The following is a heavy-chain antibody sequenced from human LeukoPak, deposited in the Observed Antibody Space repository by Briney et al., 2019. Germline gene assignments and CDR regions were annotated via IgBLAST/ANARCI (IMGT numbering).Heavy chain of an antibody. CDR3: AKENYYPGWFDP. CDR2: ISGSCGRT. V-gene: IGHV3-23*01. D-gene: IGHD3-10*01. Sequence: PGGSLRLSCAASGFTFSSYGMSWVRQAPGKGLEGVSAISGSCGRTYYADSVKCRFTISRENSKNTLYLQMNSMRAEDTAVYYCAKENYYPGWFDPWGQGTLVTVSS. J-gene: IGHJ5*02. CDR1: GFTFSSYG.